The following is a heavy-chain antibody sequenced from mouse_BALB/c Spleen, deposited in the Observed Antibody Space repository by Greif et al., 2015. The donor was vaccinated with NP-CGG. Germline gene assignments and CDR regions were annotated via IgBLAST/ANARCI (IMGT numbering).Heavy chain of an antibody. V-gene: IGHV14-3*02. J-gene: IGHJ4*01. Sequence: EVQLQQSGAELVKPGASVKLSCTASGFNIKDTYMHRVKQRPEQGLEWIGRIDPANGNTKYDPKFQGKATITADTSSNTAYLQLSSLTSEDTAVYYCARSGGHGYHSYAMDYWGQGTSVTVSS. CDR3: ARSGGHGYHSYAMDY. CDR2: IDPANGNT. CDR1: GFNIKDTY. D-gene: IGHD2-2*01.